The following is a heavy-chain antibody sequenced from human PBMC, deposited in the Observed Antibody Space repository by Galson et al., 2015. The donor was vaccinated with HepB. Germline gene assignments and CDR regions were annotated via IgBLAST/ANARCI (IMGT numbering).Heavy chain of an antibody. CDR3: AKHLRSFWSGYLPYYFDY. V-gene: IGHV3-74*01. D-gene: IGHD3-3*01. CDR1: GFTFSSYW. CDR2: INSDGSST. Sequence: SLRLSCAASGFTFSSYWMHWVRQAPGKGLVWVSRINSDGSSTSYADSVKGRFTISRDNSKNTLYLQMNSLRAEDTAVYYCAKHLRSFWSGYLPYYFDYWGQGTLVTVSS. J-gene: IGHJ4*02.